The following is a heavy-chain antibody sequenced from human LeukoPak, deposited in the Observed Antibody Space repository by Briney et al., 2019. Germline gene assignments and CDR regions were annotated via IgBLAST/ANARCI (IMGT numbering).Heavy chain of an antibody. J-gene: IGHJ4*02. CDR1: GFSFNDHS. V-gene: IGHV3-48*01. Sequence: GGSLRLSCAASGFSFNDHSMNWVRQAPGKRLEWLSYISSANSAIYYADSVKGRFTISRDNAKNSLYLQMNSLRAEDTAIYYCARGVSYEDSWGQGTLVTVSS. CDR2: ISSANSAI. D-gene: IGHD3-10*01. CDR3: ARGVSYEDS.